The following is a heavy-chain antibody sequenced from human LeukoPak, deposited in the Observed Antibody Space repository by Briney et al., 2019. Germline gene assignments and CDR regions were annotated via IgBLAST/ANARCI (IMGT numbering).Heavy chain of an antibody. Sequence: GGSLRLSCAASGFTFSNSSMNWVRQAPGKGLEWVSSISGSSSYIYYADSVKGRFTIPRDNAKNPPYLQMNSLRVEDTAVYYCARDRGFGLYSSSFDYWGQGTLVTVSS. D-gene: IGHD6-6*01. CDR1: GFTFSNSS. CDR2: ISGSSSYI. V-gene: IGHV3-21*01. J-gene: IGHJ4*02. CDR3: ARDRGFGLYSSSFDY.